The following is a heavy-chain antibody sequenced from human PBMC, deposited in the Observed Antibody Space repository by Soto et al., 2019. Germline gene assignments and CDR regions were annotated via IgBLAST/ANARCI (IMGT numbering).Heavy chain of an antibody. CDR1: GFTFNSYS. D-gene: IGHD2-15*01. V-gene: IGHV3-21*01. CDR2: MSRSSRYI. Sequence: GGSLRLSCAASGFTFNSYSMNWVRQAPGTGLEWVSSMSRSSRYIYYADSVKGRFTISRDNAKNSMYLQMNSLRAEDTAVYYCARDGGVAATLANYFDYWGQGTLVTVPS. CDR3: ARDGGVAATLANYFDY. J-gene: IGHJ4*02.